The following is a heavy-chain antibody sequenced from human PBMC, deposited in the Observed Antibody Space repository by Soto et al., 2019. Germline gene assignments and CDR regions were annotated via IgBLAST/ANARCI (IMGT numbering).Heavy chain of an antibody. D-gene: IGHD1-26*01. CDR3: AIRSRPGRNAMDV. J-gene: IGHJ6*02. V-gene: IGHV1-69*01. Sequence: QVQLVQSGAEVKKPGSSVKVSCKASGGTFTSYAINWVRQAPGQGLEWMGGIIPIFAIANYAQKFQGRVTIAADESTSTAYMELSSLRSEDTAVYYCAIRSRPGRNAMDVWGQGTRVTVSS. CDR2: IIPIFAIA. CDR1: GGTFTSYA.